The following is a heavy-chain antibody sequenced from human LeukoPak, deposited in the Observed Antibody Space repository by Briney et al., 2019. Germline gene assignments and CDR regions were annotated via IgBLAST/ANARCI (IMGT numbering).Heavy chain of an antibody. D-gene: IGHD3-10*01. CDR2: INHSGST. Sequence: PSETLSLTCAVYGGSFSGYYWSWIRQPPGKGLEWIGEINHSGSTNYNPSLKSRVTISVDTSKNQFSLKLSSVTAADTAVYYCARRRRGGITMVRGVIDYWGQGTLVTVSS. CDR3: ARRRRGGITMVRGVIDY. CDR1: GGSFSGYY. V-gene: IGHV4-34*01. J-gene: IGHJ4*02.